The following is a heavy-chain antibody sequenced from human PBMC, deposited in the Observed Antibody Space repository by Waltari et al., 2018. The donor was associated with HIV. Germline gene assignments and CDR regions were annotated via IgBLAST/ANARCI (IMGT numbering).Heavy chain of an antibody. D-gene: IGHD4-17*01. CDR1: GFTFSSYA. CDR3: AKSLYGDYVDWFDP. CDR2: ISGGGDNT. J-gene: IGHJ5*02. Sequence: EVQLLESGGDLVQPGGSLRLSCAASGFTFSSYAMSWVRQAPGKGLEWVSAISGGGDNTYYADSAKGRFTISRDNSKNTLYLQMNSLRAEDTAVYYCAKSLYGDYVDWFDPWGQGTLVTVSS. V-gene: IGHV3-23*01.